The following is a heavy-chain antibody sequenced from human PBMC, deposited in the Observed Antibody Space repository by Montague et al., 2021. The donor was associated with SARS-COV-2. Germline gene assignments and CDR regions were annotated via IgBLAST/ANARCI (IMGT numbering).Heavy chain of an antibody. CDR2: INDSGTT. V-gene: IGHV4-34*01. Sequence: SETLSLTCAVYGGSFSGYWWTWIRQSPGKGLEWIGGINDSGTTKYNPSLKSRVTISVDTSKNQLSLDLTSVTVADTAVYYCARGAPGYWGQGTLVTVSS. J-gene: IGHJ4*02. CDR1: GGSFSGYW. CDR3: ARGAPGY.